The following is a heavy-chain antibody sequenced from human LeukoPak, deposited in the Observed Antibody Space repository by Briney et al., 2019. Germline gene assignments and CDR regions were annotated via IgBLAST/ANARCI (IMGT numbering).Heavy chain of an antibody. D-gene: IGHD2-21*01. CDR1: GFTFSSYW. J-gene: IGHJ6*03. Sequence: PGGSLRLSCAASGFTFSSYWMSWVRQAPGKGLEWAANIKQDGSEKYYVDSVKGRFTISRDNAKNSLYLQMNSLRAEDTAVYYCARGLTRDYYYYMDVWGKGTTVTVS. CDR3: ARGLTRDYYYYMDV. V-gene: IGHV3-7*01. CDR2: IKQDGSEK.